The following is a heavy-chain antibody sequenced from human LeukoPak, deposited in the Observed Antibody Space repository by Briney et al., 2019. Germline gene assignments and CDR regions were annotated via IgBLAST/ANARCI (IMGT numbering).Heavy chain of an antibody. Sequence: KPSETLSLTCTVSGGSISSGDYYWSWIRQPPGKGLEWIGYIYYRGSTYYNPSLNSLVTISLDTSKNQLSLKLSSVTAADTAVYYCARDRNGYNSPYYSYGMDVWGEGTTVTVSS. CDR3: ARDRNGYNSPYYSYGMDV. D-gene: IGHD5-24*01. CDR1: GGSISSGDYY. J-gene: IGHJ6*04. V-gene: IGHV4-30-4*02. CDR2: IYYRGST.